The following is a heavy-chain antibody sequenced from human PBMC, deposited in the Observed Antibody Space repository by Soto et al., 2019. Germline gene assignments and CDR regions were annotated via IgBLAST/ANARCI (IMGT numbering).Heavy chain of an antibody. CDR2: ISGSDGST. D-gene: IGHD6-13*01. J-gene: IGHJ4*02. CDR1: GFTFSSYA. V-gene: IGHV3-23*01. Sequence: EVQLLESGGGLVQPGGSLRLSCAASGFTFSSYAMNWVRQAPWKGLEWVSVISGSDGSTYSADSLKGRFTISRDNAKNKMNLQMNSLRAEDTAVYYCARRSSSWYFDYWGQGTLVTVSS. CDR3: ARRSSSWYFDY.